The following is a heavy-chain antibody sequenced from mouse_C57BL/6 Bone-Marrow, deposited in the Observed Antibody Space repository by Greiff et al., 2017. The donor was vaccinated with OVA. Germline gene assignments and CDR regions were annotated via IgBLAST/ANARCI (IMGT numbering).Heavy chain of an antibody. CDR2: INPSSGYT. D-gene: IGHD1-1*01. Sequence: QVQLQQSGAELAKPGASVKLSCKASGYTFTSYWMHWVKQRPGQGLEWIGYINPSSGYTKYNQKFKDKATLTADKSSSTAYMQLSSLTYEDSAVYYCLTTVVAKDWYFDVWGTGTTVTVSS. CDR1: GYTFTSYW. CDR3: LTTVVAKDWYFDV. J-gene: IGHJ1*03. V-gene: IGHV1-7*01.